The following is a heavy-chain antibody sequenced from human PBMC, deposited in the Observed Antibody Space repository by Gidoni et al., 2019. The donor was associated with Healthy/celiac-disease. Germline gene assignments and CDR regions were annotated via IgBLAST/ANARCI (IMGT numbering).Heavy chain of an antibody. J-gene: IGHJ3*02. V-gene: IGHV3-15*01. CDR2: IKSKTDGGTT. Sequence: EVQLVESGGGLVKPGGSLRLSCAASGFTFSNAWLSWVRQAPGKGLEWGGRIKSKTDGGTTDYAAPVKGRFTISRDDSKNTLYLQMNSLKTEDTAVYYCTTGRGYSGYDNGEAFDIWGQGTMVTVSS. CDR3: TTGRGYSGYDNGEAFDI. D-gene: IGHD5-12*01. CDR1: GFTFSNAW.